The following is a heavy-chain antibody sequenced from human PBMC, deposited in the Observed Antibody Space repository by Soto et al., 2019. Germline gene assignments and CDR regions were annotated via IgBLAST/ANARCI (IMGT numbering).Heavy chain of an antibody. CDR2: IYWDDDK. Sequence: QITLKESGPTLVTPTQTLTLTFTFSGFSLSTSGVGLGWIRQPPGTALEWLAPIYWDDDKRYSLSLKSRLTITKDTSKNQVGLTMTNMDPVDTATYYCAHEAQYSYGHWYFDRWGRGTLGTVSS. CDR3: AHEAQYSYGHWYFDR. J-gene: IGHJ2*01. D-gene: IGHD5-18*01. CDR1: GFSLSTSGVG. V-gene: IGHV2-5*02.